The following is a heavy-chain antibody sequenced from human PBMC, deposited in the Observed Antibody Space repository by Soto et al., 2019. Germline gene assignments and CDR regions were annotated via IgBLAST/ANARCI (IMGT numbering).Heavy chain of an antibody. Sequence: QVQLVESGGGVVQPGTSLRLSCAASGFTFSSYGMHWVRQAPGKGREWVALITYAGSNKNYADSVKGRFTISRDNSKNTLYLQMNSLRPEDTAVYYCARSEQYQVFAFDIWGQGTMVTASS. CDR2: ITYAGSNK. V-gene: IGHV3-30*03. CDR3: ARSEQYQVFAFDI. J-gene: IGHJ3*02. CDR1: GFTFSSYG. D-gene: IGHD6-19*01.